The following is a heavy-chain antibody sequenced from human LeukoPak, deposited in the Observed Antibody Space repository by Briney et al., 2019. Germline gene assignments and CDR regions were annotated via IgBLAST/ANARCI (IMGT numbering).Heavy chain of an antibody. Sequence: SETLSLTCTVSGGSISSGSYYWSWIRQPAGKGLEWIGTIYHSGSTYYNPSLKSRVTISVDTSMNQFSLKLSSVTAADTAVYYCARHRNSGGYEAFDIWGQGTMLTVSS. CDR2: IYHSGST. CDR1: GGSISSGSYY. J-gene: IGHJ3*02. V-gene: IGHV4-39*01. D-gene: IGHD1-26*01. CDR3: ARHRNSGGYEAFDI.